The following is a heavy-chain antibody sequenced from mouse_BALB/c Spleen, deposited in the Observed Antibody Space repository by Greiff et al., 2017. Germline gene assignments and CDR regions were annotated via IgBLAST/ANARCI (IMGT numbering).Heavy chain of an antibody. D-gene: IGHD2-14*01. Sequence: QVQLQQSGAELAKPGASVKMSCKASGYTFTSYWMHWVKQRPGQGLEWIGYINPSTGYTEYNQKFKDKATLTADKSSSTAYMQLSSLTSEDSAVYYCARRGNPYYRYMAHYYFDYWGQGTTLTVSS. CDR1: GYTFTSYW. V-gene: IGHV1-7*01. CDR3: ARRGNPYYRYMAHYYFDY. J-gene: IGHJ2*01. CDR2: INPSTGYT.